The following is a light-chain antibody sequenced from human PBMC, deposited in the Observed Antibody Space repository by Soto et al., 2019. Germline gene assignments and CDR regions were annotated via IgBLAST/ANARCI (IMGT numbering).Light chain of an antibody. CDR2: DAS. CDR1: QSVRDSH. J-gene: IGKJ1*01. CDR3: EQYDNQQWT. V-gene: IGKV3-20*01. Sequence: EIVLTQSPGTLSSSPGGRVTLSCRASQSVRDSHLAWFQQKPGQAPRLLIYDASRRATGIPDRFSGSGSGTVFTLTISRLEPEAVAVYYCEQYDNQQWTFGQGTKVEIK.